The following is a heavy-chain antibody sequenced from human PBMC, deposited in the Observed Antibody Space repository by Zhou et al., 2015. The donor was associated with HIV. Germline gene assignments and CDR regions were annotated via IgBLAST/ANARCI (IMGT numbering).Heavy chain of an antibody. Sequence: QVQLVQSGAEVKKPGSSVKVSCKASGGTFSSYAISWVRQAPGQGLEWMGGIIPIFGTANYAQKFQGRVTITADESTSTAYMELSSLRSEDTAVYYCAKGLGITIFGVDHLDNWFDPWGQGTLVTVSS. CDR1: GGTFSSYA. CDR2: IIPIFGTA. D-gene: IGHD3-3*01. CDR3: AKGLGITIFGVDHLDNWFDP. V-gene: IGHV1-69*12. J-gene: IGHJ5*02.